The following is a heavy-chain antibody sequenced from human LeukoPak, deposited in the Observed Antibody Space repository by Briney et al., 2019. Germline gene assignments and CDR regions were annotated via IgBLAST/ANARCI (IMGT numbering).Heavy chain of an antibody. V-gene: IGHV3-64*01. J-gene: IGHJ4*02. CDR3: ARGTYYDILTGYFDY. Sequence: GGSLRLSCAASGFTFSSYAMHWVRQAPGEGLEYVSAISSNGGSTYYANSVKGRFTISRDNSKNTLYLQMGSLRAEDMAVYYCARGTYYDILTGYFDYWGQGTLVTVSS. CDR1: GFTFSSYA. CDR2: ISSNGGST. D-gene: IGHD3-9*01.